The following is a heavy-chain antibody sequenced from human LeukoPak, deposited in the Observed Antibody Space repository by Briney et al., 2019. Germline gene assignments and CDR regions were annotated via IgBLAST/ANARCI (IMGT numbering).Heavy chain of an antibody. CDR3: ARVTYYYGSGSYSFDY. CDR1: GGSISSYY. D-gene: IGHD3-10*01. V-gene: IGHV4-59*08. J-gene: IGHJ4*02. CDR2: IYYSGST. Sequence: PSETLSLTCTVSGGSISSYYWSWIRQPPGKGLEWIGYIYYSGSTNYNPSLKSRVTISVDKSKNQFSLKLSSVTAADTAVYYCARVTYYYGSGSYSFDYWGQGTLVTVSS.